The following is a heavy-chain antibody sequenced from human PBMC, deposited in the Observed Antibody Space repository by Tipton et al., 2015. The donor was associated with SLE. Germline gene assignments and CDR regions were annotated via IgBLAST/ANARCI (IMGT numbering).Heavy chain of an antibody. D-gene: IGHD1-26*01. CDR1: GGSFSGYY. CDR3: ARGGGWELWYFDY. J-gene: IGHJ4*02. Sequence: GLVKPSETLSLTCAVYGGSFSGYYWSWIRQPPGKGLEWIGEINHSGSTNYNPSLKSRVTISVDTSKNHFSLKLSSVTAADTAVYYCARGGGWELWYFDYWGQGTLVTVSS. CDR2: INHSGST. V-gene: IGHV4-34*01.